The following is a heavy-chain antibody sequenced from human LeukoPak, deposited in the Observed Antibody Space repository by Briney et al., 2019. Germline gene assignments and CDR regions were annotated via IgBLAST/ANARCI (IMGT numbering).Heavy chain of an antibody. CDR2: INPCGGST. CDR3: TRRGSSSSGGSYYYYMDV. J-gene: IGHJ6*03. V-gene: IGHV1-46*01. Sequence: ASVKVSCKASGYSFTSYYMHWVRQAPGQGLEWMGIINPCGGSTSYAQKFQGRVTMTRDMSTSTVYRALSSLRSEDTAVYYCTRRGSSSSGGSYYYYMDVWGKGTTVTVSS. D-gene: IGHD6-6*01. CDR1: GYSFTSYY.